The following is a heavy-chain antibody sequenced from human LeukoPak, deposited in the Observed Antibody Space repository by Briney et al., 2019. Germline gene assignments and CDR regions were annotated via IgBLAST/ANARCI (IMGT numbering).Heavy chain of an antibody. CDR2: INPNSGGT. J-gene: IGHJ2*01. V-gene: IGHV1-2*02. D-gene: IGHD1-26*01. CDR3: ARGVGPRYFDL. Sequence: ASVKVSCKASGYIFTNYAIHWLRQAPGQGLEWMGWINPNSGGTNYAQKSQGRVTMTRDTSISTAYMELSRLRSDDTAVYYCARGVGPRYFDLWGRGTLVTVSS. CDR1: GYIFTNYA.